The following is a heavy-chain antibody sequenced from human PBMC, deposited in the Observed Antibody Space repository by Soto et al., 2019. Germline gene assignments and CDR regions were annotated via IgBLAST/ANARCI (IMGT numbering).Heavy chain of an antibody. CDR2: ICNNGNT. V-gene: IGHV4-4*07. Sequence: SETLSLTCTVSGGSISSYSWSCIRQHAWKGLEWIGRICNNGNTQYTRSLKSRVTVSVDTSRNQFFLNLHSDTAADSAVYFCGRESGETWDYEAYWGKGTPATVSS. J-gene: IGHJ4*02. CDR1: GGSISSYS. CDR3: GRESGETWDYEAY. D-gene: IGHD1-7*01.